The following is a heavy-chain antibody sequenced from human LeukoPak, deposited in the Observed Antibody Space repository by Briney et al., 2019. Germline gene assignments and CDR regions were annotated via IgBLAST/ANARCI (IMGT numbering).Heavy chain of an antibody. D-gene: IGHD2-2*01. J-gene: IGHJ6*03. CDR1: GGTFSSYA. CDR3: ARDRKYCSSTSCPTAYYYYYMDV. Sequence: SVKVSCKASGGTFSSYAISWVRQAPGQGLEWMGRIIPILGIANYAQKFQGRVTITADKSTSTAYMELSSLRSEDTAVYYCARDRKYCSSTSCPTAYYYYYMDVWGKGTTVTVSS. V-gene: IGHV1-69*04. CDR2: IIPILGIA.